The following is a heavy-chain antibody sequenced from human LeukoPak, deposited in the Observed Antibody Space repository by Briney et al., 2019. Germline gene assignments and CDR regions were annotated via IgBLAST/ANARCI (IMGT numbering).Heavy chain of an antibody. D-gene: IGHD3-10*01. V-gene: IGHV4-59*01. Sequence: PSETLSLTCTVSGGSISSYYWSWIRQPPGKGLEWIAYIYYSGSTNYNPSLKSRVTISVDTSKNQFSLKLSSVTAADTAVYYCARDSKRGNFDYWGQGTLVTVSS. J-gene: IGHJ4*02. CDR3: ARDSKRGNFDY. CDR1: GGSISSYY. CDR2: IYYSGST.